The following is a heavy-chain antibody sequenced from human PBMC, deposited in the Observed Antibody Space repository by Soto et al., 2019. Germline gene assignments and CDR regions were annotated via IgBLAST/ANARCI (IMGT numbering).Heavy chain of an antibody. CDR1: GYTFTSYG. Sequence: ASVKVSCKASGYTFTSYGISWVRQAPGQGLEWMGWISAYNGNTNYAQKLQGRVTMTTDTSTSTAYMELRSLRSDDTAVYCCARYVGRLYDFWSGYISHSFDYWGQGTLVTVSS. CDR2: ISAYNGNT. D-gene: IGHD3-3*01. V-gene: IGHV1-18*01. J-gene: IGHJ4*02. CDR3: ARYVGRLYDFWSGYISHSFDY.